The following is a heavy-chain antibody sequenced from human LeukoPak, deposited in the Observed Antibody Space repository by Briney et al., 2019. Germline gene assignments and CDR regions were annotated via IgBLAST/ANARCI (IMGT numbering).Heavy chain of an antibody. Sequence: SVKVSCKASGGTFSSYAISWVRQAPGQGLEWMGRIIPILGIANYAQKFQGRVTITADKSTSTAYMELSSLRSEDTAVYYCARAKLVVVPASYYYYYGMDVWGQGTTVNVSS. CDR2: IIPILGIA. V-gene: IGHV1-69*04. D-gene: IGHD2-2*01. CDR1: GGTFSSYA. J-gene: IGHJ6*02. CDR3: ARAKLVVVPASYYYYYGMDV.